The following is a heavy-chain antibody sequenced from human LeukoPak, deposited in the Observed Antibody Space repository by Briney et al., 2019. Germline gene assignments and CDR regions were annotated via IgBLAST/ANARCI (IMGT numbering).Heavy chain of an antibody. D-gene: IGHD3-10*01. V-gene: IGHV3-48*03. J-gene: IGHJ6*04. CDR3: ARDPGIYGSGSYRAHYYYYGMDV. Sequence: GGSLRLAWAAAGFTFSRYEMNWVRQAPEKGLEWVSYISSSGSTIYYADSVKGRFTISRDNAKNSLYLQMNSLRAEDTAVYYCARDPGIYGSGSYRAHYYYYGMDVWGKGTTVTVSS. CDR1: GFTFSRYE. CDR2: ISSSGSTI.